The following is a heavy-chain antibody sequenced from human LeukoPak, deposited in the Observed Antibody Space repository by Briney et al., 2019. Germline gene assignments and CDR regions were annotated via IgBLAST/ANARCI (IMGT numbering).Heavy chain of an antibody. D-gene: IGHD6-19*01. CDR3: ATVRSGWYFDY. CDR2: ITSNGGST. V-gene: IGHV3-64D*06. CDR1: GFTFSSYA. Sequence: GGSLRLSCSASGFTFSSYAMNWVRQAPGKGLEYVSAITSNGGSTYYADSVKGRFTISRDNSKNTLYLQMSSLRAEDTAVYYCATVRSGWYFDYWGQGTPVTVSS. J-gene: IGHJ4*02.